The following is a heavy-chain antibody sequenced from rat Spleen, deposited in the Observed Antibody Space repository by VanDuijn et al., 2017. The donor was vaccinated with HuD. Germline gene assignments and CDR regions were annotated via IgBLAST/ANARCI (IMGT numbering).Heavy chain of an antibody. Sequence: EVQLVESGGGPVQPGRSLKLSCITSGFTFNNYWMTWIRQAPGKGLEWVSSIDTDGSRTYYPDSVRGRFTISRDNAENTAYLQMNSLWSEDTATYYCARRGYNNYFFDYWGQGVMVTVSA. CDR3: ARRGYNNYFFDY. CDR1: GFTFNNYW. J-gene: IGHJ2*01. V-gene: IGHV5-31*01. D-gene: IGHD1-10*01. CDR2: IDTDGSRT.